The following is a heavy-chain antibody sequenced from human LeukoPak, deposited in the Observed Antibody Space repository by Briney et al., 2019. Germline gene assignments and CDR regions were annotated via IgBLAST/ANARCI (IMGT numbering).Heavy chain of an antibody. CDR2: IGNSGDGT. CDR1: GFTFSSYA. Sequence: PGGSLRLSCAASGFTFSSYAMSWVRQAPGKGPEWVSRIGNSGDGTFYADSVKGRFTISRDNSKNTLYLQMNSLRVEDTALYYCAKGGVWGQGIAVTVSS. V-gene: IGHV3-23*01. J-gene: IGHJ6*02. CDR3: AKGGV.